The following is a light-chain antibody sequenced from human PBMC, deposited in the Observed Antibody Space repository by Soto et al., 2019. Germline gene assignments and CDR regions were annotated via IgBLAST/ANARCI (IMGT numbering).Light chain of an antibody. V-gene: IGKV1-5*03. CDR3: QQYNSFPYT. CDR1: QSLSSW. Sequence: DIPMTQSPSTLSASVGGRVTITCRASQSLSSWLAWYQQKPGKAPNLLIYKASSLESGVPSRFSGSGSGTEFTLTISSLQPDDFATYYCQQYNSFPYTFRQGTKLEIK. CDR2: KAS. J-gene: IGKJ2*01.